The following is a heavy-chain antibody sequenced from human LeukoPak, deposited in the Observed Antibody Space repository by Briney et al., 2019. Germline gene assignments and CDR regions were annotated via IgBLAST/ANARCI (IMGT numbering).Heavy chain of an antibody. Sequence: PGGSLRLSCAASGFTFSSYGMHWVRQAPGKGLEWVAVLSDDGSNKFYADSVKGRFSISRDNSKNTLYLQMNSLRAEDTAVYSCAKDLTTLTLAMDVWGLGTTVTVSS. CDR1: GFTFSSYG. J-gene: IGHJ6*02. CDR3: AKDLTTLTLAMDV. CDR2: LSDDGSNK. D-gene: IGHD4-11*01. V-gene: IGHV3-30*18.